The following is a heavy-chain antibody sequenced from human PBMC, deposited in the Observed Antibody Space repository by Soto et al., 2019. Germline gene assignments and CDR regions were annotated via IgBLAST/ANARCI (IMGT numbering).Heavy chain of an antibody. CDR1: GGYLSDYF. J-gene: IGHJ6*03. D-gene: IGHD2-21*01. Sequence: SETLSLTCVVSGGYLSDYFWSWIRQPPGMALEWIGEINHLGSINYNPSLKSRVTMSVDTSKNQFSLTLNSVTAADTATYYCARGGISHWAYFYYMDVWDRGTTVTV. CDR3: ARGGISHWAYFYYMDV. CDR2: INHLGSI. V-gene: IGHV4-34*01.